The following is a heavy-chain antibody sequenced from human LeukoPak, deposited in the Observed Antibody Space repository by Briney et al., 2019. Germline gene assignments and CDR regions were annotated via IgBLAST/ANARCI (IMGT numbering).Heavy chain of an antibody. CDR1: GYSLTSSSW. D-gene: IGHD3-10*01. CDR2: IYHSGTT. CDR3: ARKENVYYYFDY. J-gene: IGHJ4*02. V-gene: IGHV4-28*01. Sequence: SETLSLTCAVPGYSLTSSSWWGWIRQPPGKGLEWIGYIYHSGTTYYNPSLQSRVTMSVDTSKNQFSLKLSSVTAVDTAVYYCARKENVYYYFDYWGQGTLVTVSS.